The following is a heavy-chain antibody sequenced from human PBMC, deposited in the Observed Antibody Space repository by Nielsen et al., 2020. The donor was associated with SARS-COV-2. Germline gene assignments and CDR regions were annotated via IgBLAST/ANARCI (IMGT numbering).Heavy chain of an antibody. CDR3: ARGRGYSYGVYFDY. J-gene: IGHJ4*02. D-gene: IGHD5-12*01. V-gene: IGHV3-11*01. CDR1: GFIFNDYC. Sequence: GESLKISCAASGFIFNDYCMNWIRQAPGKRLEWISYISSSGSTIYYADSVKGRFTISRDNTKMYLQMNSLRVEDTAVYFCARGRGYSYGVYFDYWGQGTRVTVSP. CDR2: ISSSGSTI.